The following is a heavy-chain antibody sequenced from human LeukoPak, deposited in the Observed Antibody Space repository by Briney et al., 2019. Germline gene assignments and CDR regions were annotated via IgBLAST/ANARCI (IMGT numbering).Heavy chain of an antibody. J-gene: IGHJ4*02. Sequence: GGSLRLSCAASGFTFSSYAMSWVRQAPGKGQEWVSAISGSGGSTYYADSVKGRFTISRDNSKNTLYLQMNSLGAEDTAVYYCAESVVGATNYWGQGTLVTVSS. V-gene: IGHV3-23*01. D-gene: IGHD1-26*01. CDR3: AESVVGATNY. CDR1: GFTFSSYA. CDR2: ISGSGGST.